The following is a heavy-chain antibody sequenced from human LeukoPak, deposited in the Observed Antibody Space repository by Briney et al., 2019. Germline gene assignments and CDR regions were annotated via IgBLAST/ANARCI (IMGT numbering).Heavy chain of an antibody. CDR1: GFTFSNYA. V-gene: IGHV3-23*01. D-gene: IGHD3-10*01. CDR2: ISGNGGST. Sequence: GGSLRLSCAGSGFTFSNYAMNRVRQAPGKGLEWVSAISGNGGSTYYADSVKGRFTISRDNSKNTVYLEMSSLRAEDTAVYYCAKRSRRLTIVRGVPREDVWGQGTTVTVSS. J-gene: IGHJ6*02. CDR3: AKRSRRLTIVRGVPREDV.